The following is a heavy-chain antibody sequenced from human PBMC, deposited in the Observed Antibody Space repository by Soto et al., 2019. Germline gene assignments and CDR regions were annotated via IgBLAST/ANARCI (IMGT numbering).Heavy chain of an antibody. V-gene: IGHV1-8*01. CDR3: ARGSPGPVDH. D-gene: IGHD3-10*01. Sequence: ASVKVSCKASGYTFTRYNVHWVRQAPGQGLEWMAIINPSGDTGFAQRFQGRVTMTRNTSIDTAYMELRSLRSQDTAVYYCARGSPGPVDHWGQGTQVTVSS. J-gene: IGHJ4*02. CDR1: GYTFTRYN. CDR2: INPSGDT.